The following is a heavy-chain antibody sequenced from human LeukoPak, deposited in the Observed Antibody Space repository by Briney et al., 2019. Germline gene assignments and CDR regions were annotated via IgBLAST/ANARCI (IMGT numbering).Heavy chain of an antibody. CDR2: IYTSGST. CDR1: GGSISSGSYY. CDR3: AGMSAGYSSGWYLGYYFDY. Sequence: SETLSLTCTVSGGSISSGSYYWSWIRQPAGKGLEWIGRIYTSGSTNYNPSRKSRVTISVDTSKNQFSMKLSSVTGAHTAVYYCAGMSAGYSSGWYLGYYFDYWGQGTLVTVSS. J-gene: IGHJ4*02. D-gene: IGHD6-19*01. V-gene: IGHV4-61*02.